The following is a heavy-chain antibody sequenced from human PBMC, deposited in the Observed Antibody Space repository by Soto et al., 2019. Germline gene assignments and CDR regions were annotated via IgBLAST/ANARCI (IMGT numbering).Heavy chain of an antibody. CDR1: GYTFTSYG. CDR3: ARDFWDFWSGYYTSYFDP. D-gene: IGHD3-3*01. J-gene: IGHJ4*02. Sequence: ASVKVSCKASGYTFTSYGISWVRQAPGQGLEWMGWISAYNGNTNYAQKLQGRVTMTTDTSASTAYMELRSLRSDDTAVYYCARDFWDFWSGYYTSYFDPWGQGTLVTVSS. CDR2: ISAYNGNT. V-gene: IGHV1-18*04.